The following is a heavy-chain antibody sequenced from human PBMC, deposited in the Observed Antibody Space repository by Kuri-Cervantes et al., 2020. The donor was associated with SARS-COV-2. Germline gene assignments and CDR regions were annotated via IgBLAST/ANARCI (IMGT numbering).Heavy chain of an antibody. CDR1: GYTLTELS. CDR2: FDPEDGET. CDR3: ARDSLAAAGNYYYYGRDV. Sequence: ASVKVSCKVSGYTLTELSMHWVRQAPGKGLEWMGGFDPEDGETIYAQKFQGRVTMTEDTSTDTAYMELSSLRSEDTAVYYCARDSLAAAGNYYYYGRDVWGQGTRVTGAS. D-gene: IGHD6-13*01. J-gene: IGHJ6*01. V-gene: IGHV1-24*01.